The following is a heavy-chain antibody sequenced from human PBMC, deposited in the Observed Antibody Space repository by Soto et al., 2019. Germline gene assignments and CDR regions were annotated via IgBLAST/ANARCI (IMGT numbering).Heavy chain of an antibody. V-gene: IGHV1-8*01. CDR3: ARAPRRPPYCSGGSCYSWFDP. Sequence: ASVKVSCKASGYTFTSYDINWVRQATGQGLEWMGWMNPNSGNTGYAQKFQGRVTMTRNTSISTAYMELSSLRSEDTAVYYCARAPRRPPYCSGGSCYSWFDPWGQGTLVTVSS. CDR2: MNPNSGNT. CDR1: GYTFTSYD. J-gene: IGHJ5*02. D-gene: IGHD2-15*01.